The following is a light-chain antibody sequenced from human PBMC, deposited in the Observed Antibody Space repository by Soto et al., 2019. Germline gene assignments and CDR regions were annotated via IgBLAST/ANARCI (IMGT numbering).Light chain of an antibody. V-gene: IGLV1-40*01. CDR3: QSYDNSLTEWV. Sequence: QSVLTQPPSVSGAPGQRVIISCTGSSSNIGAGRDVHWYRQLPGTAPKLLIYGNNNRPSGVPDRFSGSKSAISASLVITGLQADDEADYYCQSYDNSLTEWVFGGGTKLTVL. CDR2: GNN. J-gene: IGLJ3*02. CDR1: SSNIGAGRD.